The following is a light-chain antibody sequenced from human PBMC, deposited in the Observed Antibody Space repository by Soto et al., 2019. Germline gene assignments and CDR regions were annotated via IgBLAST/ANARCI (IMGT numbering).Light chain of an antibody. Sequence: EIVLTQSPGTLSLSPGERATLSCRASQSVSSHLAWYQHKPGQAPRLLFYDASTRATGIPARFSGSGSGTDFTLTISSLEPEDFAVYYCQQRSNWLTFGGGTKVDI. CDR2: DAS. V-gene: IGKV3-11*01. J-gene: IGKJ4*01. CDR3: QQRSNWLT. CDR1: QSVSSH.